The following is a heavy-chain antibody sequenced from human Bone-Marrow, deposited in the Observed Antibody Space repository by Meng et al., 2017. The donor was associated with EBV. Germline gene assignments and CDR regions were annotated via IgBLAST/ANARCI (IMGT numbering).Heavy chain of an antibody. J-gene: IGHJ4*02. Sequence: GRLGGAGPGLVRPSGTRSLTCGVSGGSISSSNWWSWVRQPPGKGLEWIGEIDHSGSTNYNPSLKSLVTISIDKSKNQFSLKLSSVTAADTAVYYCARDISGTIDYWGQGTLVTVSS. V-gene: IGHV4-4*02. CDR1: GGSISSSNW. CDR2: IDHSGST. D-gene: IGHD3-10*01. CDR3: ARDISGTIDY.